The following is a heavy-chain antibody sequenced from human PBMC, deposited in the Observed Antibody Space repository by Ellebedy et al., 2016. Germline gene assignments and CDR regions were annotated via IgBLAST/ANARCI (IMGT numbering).Heavy chain of an antibody. CDR3: ARGMRWLQLGNHWFNP. Sequence: SETLSLXXAVYGGSFSGYYWSWIRQPPGKGLEWIGEINHSGSTNYNPSLKSRVTISVDTSKNQFSLKLSSVTAADTAVYYCARGMRWLQLGNHWFNPWGQGTLVTVSS. V-gene: IGHV4-34*01. D-gene: IGHD5-24*01. J-gene: IGHJ5*02. CDR1: GGSFSGYY. CDR2: INHSGST.